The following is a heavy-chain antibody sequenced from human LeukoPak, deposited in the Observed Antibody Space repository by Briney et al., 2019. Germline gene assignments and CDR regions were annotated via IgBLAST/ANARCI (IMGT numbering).Heavy chain of an antibody. Sequence: PGGSLRLSCAASGFTVSNSYMSWVRQAPGKGLEWVSIIYSGGSTYYADSVKGRFTISRDSSKNTLYLQMNSLRAEDTAVYYCARDLGYCTNGVCHTRFDYWGQGTLVAVSS. CDR1: GFTVSNSY. J-gene: IGHJ4*02. V-gene: IGHV3-53*01. CDR2: IYSGGST. CDR3: ARDLGYCTNGVCHTRFDY. D-gene: IGHD2-8*01.